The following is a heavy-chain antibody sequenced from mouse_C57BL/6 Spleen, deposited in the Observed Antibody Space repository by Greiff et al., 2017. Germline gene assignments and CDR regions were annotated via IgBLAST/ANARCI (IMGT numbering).Heavy chain of an antibody. J-gene: IGHJ2*01. CDR3: GRGEPLDY. CDR1: GFTFTDYY. V-gene: IGHV7-3*01. Sequence: EVQLQQSGGGLVQPGGSLSLSCAASGFTFTDYYMSWVRQPPGQALEWLGFIRNKANGYTTEYSASVKGRFTISRDNSQSILYLQMNALRAEDSATYYCGRGEPLDYWGQGTTLTVSS. CDR2: IRNKANGYTT.